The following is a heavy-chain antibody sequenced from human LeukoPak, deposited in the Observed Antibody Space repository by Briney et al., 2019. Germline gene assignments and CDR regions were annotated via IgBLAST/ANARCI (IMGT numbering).Heavy chain of an antibody. V-gene: IGHV3-7*03. Sequence: RTGGSLRLSCAASGFTFSDYLMGWVRQAPGKGLEWVANIEKDGSEKYYVDSVKGRFTISRDNAKNSLSLQMNSLRAEDTAVYYCAKENEYYYDSSGFWVYWGQGTLVTVSS. J-gene: IGHJ4*02. CDR2: IEKDGSEK. D-gene: IGHD3-22*01. CDR1: GFTFSDYL. CDR3: AKENEYYYDSSGFWVY.